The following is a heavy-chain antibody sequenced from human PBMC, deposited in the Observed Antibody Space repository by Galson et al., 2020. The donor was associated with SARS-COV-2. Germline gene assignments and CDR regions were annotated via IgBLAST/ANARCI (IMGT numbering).Heavy chain of an antibody. CDR2: IRSHSSSI. V-gene: IGHV3-21*06. D-gene: IGHD6-13*01. CDR1: GFTFNDYS. Sequence: GESLQISCAASGFTFNDYSTNWVRQAPEQGLEWVSSIRSHSSSIHYAYSVRGRFTISRDNAKNSLYLQMNSLRAEDTAVYYCARAPLGISAAGDPFDHWGQGTLVTVSS. CDR3: ARAPLGISAAGDPFDH. J-gene: IGHJ4*02.